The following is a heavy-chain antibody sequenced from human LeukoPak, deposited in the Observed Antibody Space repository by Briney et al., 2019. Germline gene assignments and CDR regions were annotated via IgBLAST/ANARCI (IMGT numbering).Heavy chain of an antibody. CDR2: IKQDGSEI. CDR3: ARDRYFQY. J-gene: IGHJ1*01. D-gene: IGHD1-14*01. V-gene: IGHV3-7*01. Sequence: HPGGSLRLSCAASGFTFSSYWMSWVREAPGKGLEWVANIKQDGSEIYYVDSVKGRFTISRDNAKNSLHLQMNSLRVEDTAVYYCARDRYFQYWGQGTVVTVSS. CDR1: GFTFSSYW.